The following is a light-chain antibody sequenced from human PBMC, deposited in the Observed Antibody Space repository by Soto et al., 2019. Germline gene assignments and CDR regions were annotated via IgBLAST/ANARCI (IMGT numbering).Light chain of an antibody. CDR3: QKYSSVPV. V-gene: IGKV1-27*01. Sequence: DIQMTQSPTSLSASVGDRVTITCRASQGIRNFVAWYQQKPGKAPKLLIYAASTLQSGVPSRFSGSGSGTDFTLTTTSLQPEDVQTYSCQKYSSVPVFGPGTKVEIK. CDR2: AAS. J-gene: IGKJ3*01. CDR1: QGIRNF.